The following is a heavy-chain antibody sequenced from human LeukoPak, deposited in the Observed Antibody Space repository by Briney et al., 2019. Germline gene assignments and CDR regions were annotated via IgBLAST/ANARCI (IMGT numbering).Heavy chain of an antibody. Sequence: PSETLSLTCIVSGDSISSYYWSWIRQPPGKGLEWIGYIHYSGSTNYNPSLKSRVTITVDTSKNQVSLKLSSVTAADTAVYYCARGARYCSGGSCLDYWGQGTLITVSS. CDR3: ARGARYCSGGSCLDY. CDR1: GDSISSYY. J-gene: IGHJ4*02. CDR2: IHYSGST. V-gene: IGHV4-59*01. D-gene: IGHD2-15*01.